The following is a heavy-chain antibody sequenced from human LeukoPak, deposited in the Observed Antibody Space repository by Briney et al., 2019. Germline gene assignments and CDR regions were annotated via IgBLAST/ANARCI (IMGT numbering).Heavy chain of an antibody. Sequence: PGESLTLSCAASGFTFTNFWMSWVRQAPGKGLEWVANITEDGSVTNYVDSVKGRFTISRDNAKTSLYLHMNSLRAEDTAVYYCAKDIVGGGNDYWGQGTLVIVSS. CDR1: GFTFTNFW. D-gene: IGHD2-15*01. CDR3: AKDIVGGGNDY. CDR2: ITEDGSVT. V-gene: IGHV3-7*01. J-gene: IGHJ4*02.